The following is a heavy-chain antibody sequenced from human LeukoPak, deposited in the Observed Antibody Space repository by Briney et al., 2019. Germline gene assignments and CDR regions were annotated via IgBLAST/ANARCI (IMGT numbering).Heavy chain of an antibody. CDR1: GGSISSDY. D-gene: IGHD4-11*01. Sequence: SETLSLTCTVSGGSISSDYWNWIRQPPGKGLEWIGYIYYSGSTDYNPSLKSRVTISVDTSKNQFSLKLTSVTAADTAVYYCARDAELTTPYYHGMDVWGPGTTVTVSS. CDR3: ARDAELTTPYYHGMDV. V-gene: IGHV4-59*01. CDR2: IYYSGST. J-gene: IGHJ6*02.